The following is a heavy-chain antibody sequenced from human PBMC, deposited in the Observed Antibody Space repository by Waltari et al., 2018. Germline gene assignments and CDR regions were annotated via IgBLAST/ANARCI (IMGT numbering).Heavy chain of an antibody. CDR3: AREPSPDSSGYFYYYMDV. D-gene: IGHD3-22*01. CDR1: GFPVIRYW. V-gene: IGHV3-74*01. J-gene: IGHJ6*03. Sequence: EVQLVESGGGLVQPGWSLRLYCAASGFPVIRYWIHGVRQAPGKGLVWVSRINSDGSGTIYADSVKGRFTISRDNAKNTLYLQLNSLRVEDTAVYYCAREPSPDSSGYFYYYMDVWGKGTTVTVSS. CDR2: INSDGSGT.